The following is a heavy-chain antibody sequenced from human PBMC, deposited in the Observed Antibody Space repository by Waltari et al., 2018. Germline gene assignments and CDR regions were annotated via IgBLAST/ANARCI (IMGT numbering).Heavy chain of an antibody. D-gene: IGHD6-19*01. V-gene: IGHV1-69*01. J-gene: IGHJ4*02. CDR1: GGTFSSYA. CDR3: AIAREQWLVGDY. Sequence: QVQLVQSGAEVKKPGSSVKVSCKASGGTFSSYAISWVRQAPGQGLEWMGGIIRIVGTANYEQKFKGRVTITADESTSTAYMELSSLRSEDTAVYYCAIAREQWLVGDYWGQGTLVTGSS. CDR2: IIRIVGTA.